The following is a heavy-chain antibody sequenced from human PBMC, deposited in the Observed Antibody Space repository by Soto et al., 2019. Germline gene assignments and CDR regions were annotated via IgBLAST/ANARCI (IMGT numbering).Heavy chain of an antibody. J-gene: IGHJ4*02. CDR2: IKSETDGGTA. D-gene: IGHD3-9*01. CDR1: GFNLSHPW. Sequence: SCAASGFNLSHPWMTWVRQAAGKGWEWVGRIKSETDGGTADYAAPVKGRITISRDDSKKTVYLQMNSLKTEDTAVYYCTTGIYYDLLTGYHDVAYWGQGTLVTVSS. CDR3: TTGIYYDLLTGYHDVAY. V-gene: IGHV3-15*01.